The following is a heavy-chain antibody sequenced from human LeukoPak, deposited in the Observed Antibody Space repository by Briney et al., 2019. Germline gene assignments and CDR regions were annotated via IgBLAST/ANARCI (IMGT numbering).Heavy chain of an antibody. CDR3: ARPGFWSGYYVDY. CDR2: IYHSGST. CDR1: GYSISSGYY. D-gene: IGHD3-3*01. Sequence: SETLSLTCAVSGYSISSGYYWGWIRQPPGKGLEWIGSIYHSGSTYYNPSLKSRVTISVDTSKNQLSLKLSSVTAADTAVYYCARPGFWSGYYVDYWGQGTLVTVSS. J-gene: IGHJ4*02. V-gene: IGHV4-38-2*01.